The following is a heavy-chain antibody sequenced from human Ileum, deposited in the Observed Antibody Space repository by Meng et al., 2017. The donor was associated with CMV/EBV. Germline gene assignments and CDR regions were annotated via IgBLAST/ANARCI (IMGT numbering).Heavy chain of an antibody. Sequence: GGLFQHGGSRSLYVVASGLPVKSNYMGWVRQASGKGLEWVSEIYAGGSTNYADSVKGRFIISRDNSKNTLYLQMNSLRADDTAVYYCASPQLGVTKESDYWGQGTLVTVSS. V-gene: IGHV3-66*01. CDR2: IYAGGST. D-gene: IGHD7-27*01. CDR1: GLPVKSNY. J-gene: IGHJ4*02. CDR3: ASPQLGVTKESDY.